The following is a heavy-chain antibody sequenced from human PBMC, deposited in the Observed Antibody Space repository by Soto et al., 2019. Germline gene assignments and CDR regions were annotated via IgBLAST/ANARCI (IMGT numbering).Heavy chain of an antibody. CDR3: AKDIQYYYDSSGYYPEAAFDI. D-gene: IGHD3-22*01. V-gene: IGHV3-23*01. CDR1: GFTFSSCA. J-gene: IGHJ3*02. Sequence: GGSLRLSCAASGFTFSSCAMSWVRQAPGKGLEWVSAISGSGGSTYYADSVKGRFTISRDNSKNTLYLQMNSQRAEDTAVYYCAKDIQYYYDSSGYYPEAAFDIWGQGTMVTVSS. CDR2: ISGSGGST.